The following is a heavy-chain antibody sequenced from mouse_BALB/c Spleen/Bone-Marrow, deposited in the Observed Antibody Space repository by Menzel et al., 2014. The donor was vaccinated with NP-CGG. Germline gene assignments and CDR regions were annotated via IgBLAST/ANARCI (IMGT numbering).Heavy chain of an antibody. J-gene: IGHJ3*01. CDR3: TRSDYYDYQAWFAY. Sequence: QVQLQQSGAELVKPGASVKLSCKTSGYTFTNYYIYWVKQRPGQGLEWIGEINPSNGGSNFNEKLKSKATLTVDKSSSTAYMQLSSLTSEDSAVYYCTRSDYYDYQAWFAYWGQGTGHCLC. CDR2: INPSNGGS. V-gene: IGHV1S81*02. D-gene: IGHD2-4*01. CDR1: GYTFTNYY.